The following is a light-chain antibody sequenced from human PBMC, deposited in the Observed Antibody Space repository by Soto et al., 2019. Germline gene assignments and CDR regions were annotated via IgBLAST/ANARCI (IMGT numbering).Light chain of an antibody. Sequence: QSALTQPASVSGSPGQSITISCTGTSSDIGTYHLVSWYQHHPGKAPKLIIFEAAKRPSGISTRFSGSRSGATASLTISGLQPDDEPNFYCCSFAGETTWVCGGGTKLTVL. V-gene: IGLV2-23*01. J-gene: IGLJ3*02. CDR2: EAA. CDR1: SSDIGTYHL. CDR3: CSFAGETTWV.